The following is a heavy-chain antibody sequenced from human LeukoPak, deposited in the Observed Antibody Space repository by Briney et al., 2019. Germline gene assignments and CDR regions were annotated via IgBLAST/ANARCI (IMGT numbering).Heavy chain of an antibody. V-gene: IGHV3-73*01. CDR1: GSTFSGSA. CDR3: TREKEAYNFGLAYYYYYMGV. Sequence: PGGSLRLSCAASGSTFSGSAMHWVRQAPGKGLEWVGQIGSGAKSYATAYAASVKGRFTISRDDSKNTAYLQMNSLQTEDTAVYYCTREKEAYNFGLAYYYYYMGVWGKGTTVTVSS. J-gene: IGHJ6*03. CDR2: IGSGAKSYAT. D-gene: IGHD5-18*01.